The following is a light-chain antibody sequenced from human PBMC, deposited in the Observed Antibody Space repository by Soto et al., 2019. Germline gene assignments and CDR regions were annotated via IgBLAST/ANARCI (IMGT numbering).Light chain of an antibody. CDR1: QTVSSSY. CDR2: GAS. Sequence: EIVLTQSPGTLSLSPGERATLSCRASQTVSSSYLAWYQQKPGQAPRLLIYGASTRATGIPGRFSGSASGKDFTLTISRLEPEDFAVYYCQQYGPSPMYTFGQGTNLEIK. J-gene: IGKJ2*01. V-gene: IGKV3-20*01. CDR3: QQYGPSPMYT.